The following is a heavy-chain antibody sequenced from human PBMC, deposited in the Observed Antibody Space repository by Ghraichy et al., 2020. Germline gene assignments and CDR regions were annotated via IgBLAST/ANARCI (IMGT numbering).Heavy chain of an antibody. J-gene: IGHJ5*02. V-gene: IGHV2-5*02. D-gene: IGHD4-17*01. CDR2: IYWDDDK. CDR3: AHRRPIYQWGGGDYDWFDP. Sequence: SGPTLVKPTQTLTLTCTFSGFSLSTSGVGVGWIRQPPGKALEWLALIYWDDDKRYSPSLKSRLTITKDTSKNQVVLTMTNMDPVDTATYYCAHRRPIYQWGGGDYDWFDPWGQGTLVTVSS. CDR1: GFSLSTSGVG.